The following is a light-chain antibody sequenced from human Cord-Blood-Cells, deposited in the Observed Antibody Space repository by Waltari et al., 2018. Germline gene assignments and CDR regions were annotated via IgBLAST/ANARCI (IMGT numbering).Light chain of an antibody. CDR2: DVS. Sequence: QSALTQPASVSGSPGHSITISCTGTSSDGGGYNFVSCYQQHPGKAPKLMIYDVSNRPSGVSNRFSGSKSGNTASLTISGLQAEDEADYYCSSYTSSSTLLYVFGTGTKVTVL. V-gene: IGLV2-14*01. CDR3: SSYTSSSTLLYV. CDR1: SSDGGGYNF. J-gene: IGLJ1*01.